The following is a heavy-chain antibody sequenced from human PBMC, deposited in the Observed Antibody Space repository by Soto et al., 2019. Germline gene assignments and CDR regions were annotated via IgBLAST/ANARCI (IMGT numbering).Heavy chain of an antibody. J-gene: IGHJ4*02. V-gene: IGHV1-69*12. CDR2: IIPMFGIV. D-gene: IGHD6-13*01. CDR1: GGSFKNYG. CDR3: AGQFGGAGLQF. Sequence: QVQLVQSGAEAKKPGSSVKVSCKTSGGSFKNYGFNWVRQVPGQGLEWLGRIIPMFGIVKFGQIFLGMVTCTADESTGTAYMGLTSMTPEHTGVYECAGQFGGAGLQFWGQGTLVIGSS.